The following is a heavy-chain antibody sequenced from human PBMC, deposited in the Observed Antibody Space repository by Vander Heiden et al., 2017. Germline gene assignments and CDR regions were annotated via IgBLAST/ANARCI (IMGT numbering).Heavy chain of an antibody. J-gene: IGHJ6*02. D-gene: IGHD6-13*01. CDR2: LWYEMDE. Sequence: QVQLVESGGGVVQPGRSLRLSCAASGFTFSSYAMHWVRQAPGKGLEWVAVLWYEMDEYYADAVKGRFTASRDDSKNTMFLQMNSLRVEDTAVYYCARVRLVAAGGTYYYYGMDVWGQGTTVTVSS. CDR3: ARVRLVAAGGTYYYYGMDV. CDR1: GFTFSSYA. V-gene: IGHV3-33*01.